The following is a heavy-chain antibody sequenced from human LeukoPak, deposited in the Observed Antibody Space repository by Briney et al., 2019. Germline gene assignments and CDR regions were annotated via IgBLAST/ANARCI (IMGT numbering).Heavy chain of an antibody. J-gene: IGHJ4*02. Sequence: GGSLRLSCAASGFTFSNAWMNWVRQAPGKGLEWVGRIKTKTEGGTTDYAAPVKGRFTISRDDSKNTVYLQMNSLKTEDTAVYYCASYGLESHDYWGQGSLVTVSS. CDR2: IKTKTEGGTT. D-gene: IGHD3-10*01. CDR3: ASYGLESHDY. V-gene: IGHV3-15*01. CDR1: GFTFSNAW.